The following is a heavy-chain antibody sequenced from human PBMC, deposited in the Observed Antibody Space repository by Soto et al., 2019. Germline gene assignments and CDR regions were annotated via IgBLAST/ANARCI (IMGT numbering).Heavy chain of an antibody. J-gene: IGHJ5*02. V-gene: IGHV3-23*01. Sequence: PGGSLRLSCTVSGFIFNNYAMTWVRQAPGKGLEWVSSIGGGGARKYYADSVKGRFTISRDNSKNTLYLQMDSLRAEDTALYYCAKDEDGSGSYYNGPYDPWGQGTLVTVSS. CDR1: GFIFNNYA. CDR3: AKDEDGSGSYYNGPYDP. CDR2: IGGGGARK. D-gene: IGHD3-10*01.